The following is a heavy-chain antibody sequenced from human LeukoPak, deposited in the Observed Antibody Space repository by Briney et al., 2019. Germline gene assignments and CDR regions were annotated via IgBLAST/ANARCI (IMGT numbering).Heavy chain of an antibody. J-gene: IGHJ4*02. CDR2: IYTSGST. CDR3: ARGDYDILTGYYSHDY. V-gene: IGHV4-4*07. CDR1: GGSISSYY. D-gene: IGHD3-9*01. Sequence: TSETLPLTCTVSGGSISSYYWSWIRQPAGKGLEWIGRIYTSGSTNYNPSLKSRVTMSVDTSKNQFSLKLSSVTAADTAVYYCARGDYDILTGYYSHDYWGQGTLVTVSS.